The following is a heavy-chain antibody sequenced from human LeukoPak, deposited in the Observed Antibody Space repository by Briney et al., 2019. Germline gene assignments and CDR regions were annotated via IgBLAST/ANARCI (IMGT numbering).Heavy chain of an antibody. Sequence: SETLSLTCAVYGGSFSGYYWSWIRQPPGKGLEWIGEINHSGSTYYNPSLKSRVTISVDTSKNQFSLKLSSVTAADTAVYYCARGSSSGYPFDYWGQGTLVTVSS. CDR3: ARGSSSGYPFDY. D-gene: IGHD3-22*01. V-gene: IGHV4-34*09. CDR2: INHSGST. J-gene: IGHJ4*02. CDR1: GGSFSGYY.